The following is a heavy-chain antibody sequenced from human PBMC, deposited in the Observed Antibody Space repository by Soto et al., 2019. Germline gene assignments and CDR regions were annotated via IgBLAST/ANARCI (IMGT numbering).Heavy chain of an antibody. CDR1: GGSISPYY. J-gene: IGHJ6*02. V-gene: IGHV4-59*01. CDR2: VYYSGNT. Sequence: SETLFLTCTFSGGSISPYYWSWIRQPPGKGLEWIGYVYYSGNTNYNPSLESRVTISVDTSRNRFSLNLTSATAADTAVYYCARKGAASSYARDHKDVWGRGTAVTVSS. CDR3: ARKGAASSYARDHKDV. D-gene: IGHD6-13*01.